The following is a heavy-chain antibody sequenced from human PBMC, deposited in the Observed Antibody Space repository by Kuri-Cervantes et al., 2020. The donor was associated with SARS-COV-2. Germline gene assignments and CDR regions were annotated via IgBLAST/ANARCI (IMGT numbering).Heavy chain of an antibody. CDR1: GGSISSSSYY. CDR3: ARRYNWNDGDYFDY. CDR2: IYYSGST. Sequence: SETLSLTCTVSGGSISSSSYYWGWIRQPPGKGLEWIGSIYYSGSTYYNPSLKSRVTISVDTSKNQFSLKLSSVTAADTAVYHCARRYNWNDGDYFDYWGQGTLVTVSS. D-gene: IGHD1-20*01. J-gene: IGHJ4*02. V-gene: IGHV4-39*01.